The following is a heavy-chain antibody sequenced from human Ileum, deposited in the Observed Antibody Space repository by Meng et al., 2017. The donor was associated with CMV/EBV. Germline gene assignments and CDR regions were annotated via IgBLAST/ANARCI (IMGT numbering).Heavy chain of an antibody. J-gene: IGHJ4*02. CDR3: AKDWRFTTSYNPLESPGN. Sequence: GESLKISCAASGFTFSNYGIHWVRQAPGKGLEWVTFIQYDGSNKFYADSVKGRFTISRDNSKNTLYLQMDSLRPEDTAVYYCAKDWRFTTSYNPLESPGNWGQGTLVTGSS. CDR2: IQYDGSNK. D-gene: IGHD2-2*02. CDR1: GFTFSNYG. V-gene: IGHV3-30*02.